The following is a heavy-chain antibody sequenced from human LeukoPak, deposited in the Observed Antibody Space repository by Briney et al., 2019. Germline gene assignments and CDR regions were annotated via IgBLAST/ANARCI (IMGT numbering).Heavy chain of an antibody. D-gene: IGHD4-17*01. V-gene: IGHV1-46*01. CDR3: ARGLLGDYGDYVPFFDP. CDR2: INPSGGST. CDR1: GYTFTSYY. J-gene: IGHJ5*02. Sequence: GASVKVSCKASGYTFTSYYTHWVRHAPGQGLEWMGIINPSGGSTSYAQKFQGRVTMTRDTSTSTVYMELSSLRSEDTAVYYCARGLLGDYGDYVPFFDPWGQGTLVTVSS.